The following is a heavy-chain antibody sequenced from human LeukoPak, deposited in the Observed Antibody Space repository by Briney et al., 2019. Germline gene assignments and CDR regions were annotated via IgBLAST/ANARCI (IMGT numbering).Heavy chain of an antibody. CDR2: IWYDGSNK. Sequence: PGRSLRLSCAASGFTFSSYGMHWVRQAPGKGLEWVAVIWYDGSNKYYADSVKGRFTISRDNSKNTLYLQMNSLRAEDTAVYYCARDGGSGYYKGIQFDWGQGTLVTVSS. D-gene: IGHD3-22*01. V-gene: IGHV3-33*01. J-gene: IGHJ4*02. CDR3: ARDGGSGYYKGIQFD. CDR1: GFTFSSYG.